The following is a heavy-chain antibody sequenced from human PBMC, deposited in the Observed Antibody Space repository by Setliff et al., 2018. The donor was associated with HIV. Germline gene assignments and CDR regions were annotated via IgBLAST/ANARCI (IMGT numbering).Heavy chain of an antibody. Sequence: SETLSLTCTVSGGSISTSNWWGWIRQTPGKGLEWIGYIYYSGSTNYNPSLKSRVTISVDTPKNQFSLKLYSVTAADTAVYYCARGGLGVVGAIDYWSQGTLVTVSS. J-gene: IGHJ4*02. CDR1: GGSISTSNW. CDR2: IYYSGST. V-gene: IGHV4-28*03. CDR3: ARGGLGVVGAIDY. D-gene: IGHD2-15*01.